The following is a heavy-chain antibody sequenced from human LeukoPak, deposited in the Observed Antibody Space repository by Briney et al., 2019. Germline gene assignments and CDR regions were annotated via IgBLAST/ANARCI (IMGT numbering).Heavy chain of an antibody. CDR3: ARDYGDYSSLYFDY. V-gene: IGHV3-48*01. D-gene: IGHD4-17*01. CDR1: GFTFSTYS. J-gene: IGHJ4*02. Sequence: GSPLTLCCAPSGFTFSTYSMNWIHQAPGKGVEWVSYISSSSSTIYYADSVKGRFTISRDNAKNSLYLQMNSLRAEDTAVYYCARDYGDYSSLYFDYWGQGTLVTVSS. CDR2: ISSSSSTI.